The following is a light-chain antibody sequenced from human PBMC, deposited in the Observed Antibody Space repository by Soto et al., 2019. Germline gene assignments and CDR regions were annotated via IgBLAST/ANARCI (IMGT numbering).Light chain of an antibody. Sequence: DIQMTQSPPALSASVGDKVTITCRASQNIDTYLNWYQQKPGKAPELLIHDASTLQSGVPSRFTSSGSGTDFTLTITSLQPEDFAVYHCQQSYSSPPTFGQGTKVEIK. CDR1: QNIDTY. V-gene: IGKV1-39*01. J-gene: IGKJ1*01. CDR2: DAS. CDR3: QQSYSSPPT.